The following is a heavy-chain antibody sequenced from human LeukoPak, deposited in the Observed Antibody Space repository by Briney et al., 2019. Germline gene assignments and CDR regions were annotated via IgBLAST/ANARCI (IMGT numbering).Heavy chain of an antibody. CDR1: GYTFTSYA. Sequence: GASVKVSCKASGYTFTSYAMHWVRQAPGQGLEWMGWISAYNGNTNYAQKPQGRVTMTTDTSTSTAYMELRSLRSDDTAVYYCARAEVNYYDSSGYYYPDYWGQGTLVTVSS. J-gene: IGHJ4*02. D-gene: IGHD3-22*01. V-gene: IGHV1-18*01. CDR2: ISAYNGNT. CDR3: ARAEVNYYDSSGYYYPDY.